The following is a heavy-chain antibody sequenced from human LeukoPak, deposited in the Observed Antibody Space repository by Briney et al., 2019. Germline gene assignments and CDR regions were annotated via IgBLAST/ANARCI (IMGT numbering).Heavy chain of an antibody. Sequence: GGSLRLSCAASGFTFSNAWMNWVRQAPGKGLEWVSYITSSSSTMYYADSVTGRFTISRDNAKNSLYLQMNSLRDEDTAVYYCARDVLGTWGQGTLVTVSS. CDR3: ARDVLGT. CDR1: GFTFSNAW. CDR2: ITSSSSTM. J-gene: IGHJ5*02. V-gene: IGHV3-48*02. D-gene: IGHD3-16*01.